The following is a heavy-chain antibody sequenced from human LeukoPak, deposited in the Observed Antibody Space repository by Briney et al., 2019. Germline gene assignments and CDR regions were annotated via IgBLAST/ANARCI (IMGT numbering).Heavy chain of an antibody. D-gene: IGHD1-14*01. J-gene: IGHJ4*02. Sequence: ASVKVSCKASGYTFTGYYMHWVRQAPGQGLEWMGWINPNSGGTNYAQKFQGRVTMTRDTSISTAYMELSRLRSDDTAVYYCARVRTRSNYFDYWGQGTLVTVSS. CDR2: INPNSGGT. CDR3: ARVRTRSNYFDY. V-gene: IGHV1-2*02. CDR1: GYTFTGYY.